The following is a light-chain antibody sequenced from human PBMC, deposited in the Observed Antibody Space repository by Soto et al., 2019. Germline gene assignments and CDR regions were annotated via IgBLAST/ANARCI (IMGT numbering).Light chain of an antibody. Sequence: EIVMTQSLATLSVSPWERATLSCSASQSVSSNLAWYQQKPGQAPRLLIYGASTRATGIPARFSGSGSGTEFTLTISSLQSEDFAVYYCQQYNNWPPITFGQGTRLETK. CDR1: QSVSSN. CDR2: GAS. V-gene: IGKV3-15*01. CDR3: QQYNNWPPIT. J-gene: IGKJ5*01.